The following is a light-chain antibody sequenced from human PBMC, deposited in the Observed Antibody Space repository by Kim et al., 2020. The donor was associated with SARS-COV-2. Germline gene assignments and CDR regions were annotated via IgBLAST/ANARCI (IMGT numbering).Light chain of an antibody. Sequence: RATINCKSSQSVLLTSNNKNYLGWYQKKPGQPPKLLISWASTRESGVPDRFSGSGSRTDFTLTISSLQAEDVAVYYCHQYYSTWTFGQGTKVDIK. CDR3: HQYYSTWT. CDR1: QSVLLTSNNKNY. J-gene: IGKJ1*01. V-gene: IGKV4-1*01. CDR2: WAS.